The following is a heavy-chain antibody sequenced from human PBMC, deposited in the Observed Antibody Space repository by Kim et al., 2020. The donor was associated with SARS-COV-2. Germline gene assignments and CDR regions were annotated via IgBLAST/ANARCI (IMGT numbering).Heavy chain of an antibody. Sequence: GGSLRLSCAASGFTFSSYSMNWVRQAPGKGLEWVSSISSSSSYIYYADSVKGRFTISRDNAKNSLYLQMNSLRAEDTAVYYCARDRGLWGFDPWGQGTLVTVSS. V-gene: IGHV3-21*01. D-gene: IGHD3-16*01. CDR3: ARDRGLWGFDP. J-gene: IGHJ5*02. CDR1: GFTFSSYS. CDR2: ISSSSSYI.